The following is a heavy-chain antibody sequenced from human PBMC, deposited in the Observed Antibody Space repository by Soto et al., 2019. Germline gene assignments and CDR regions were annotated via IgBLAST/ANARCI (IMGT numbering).Heavy chain of an antibody. Sequence: SETLSLTCTVSGGSISSYYLSWIRQPPGKGLEWIGYIYYSGSTNYNPSLKSRVTISVDTSKNPFSLRLSSVTAADTAVYYCARCMYYSDGSNYSPFDYWGQGTLVTVSS. CDR2: IYYSGST. CDR3: ARCMYYSDGSNYSPFDY. V-gene: IGHV4-59*12. CDR1: GGSISSYY. J-gene: IGHJ4*02. D-gene: IGHD3-22*01.